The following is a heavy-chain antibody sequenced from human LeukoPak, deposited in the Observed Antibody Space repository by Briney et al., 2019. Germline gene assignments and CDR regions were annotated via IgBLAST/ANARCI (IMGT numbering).Heavy chain of an antibody. J-gene: IGHJ5*02. CDR2: INHSGST. D-gene: IGHD1-26*01. CDR1: GGSFSGYY. Sequence: SETLSLTCAVYGGSFSGYYWSWIRQPPGKGLEWIGEINHSGSTNYNPSLKSRVTISVDTSKNQFSLKLSSVTAADTAVYYCARRSQRAELPTYNWFDPWGQGTLVTVSS. V-gene: IGHV4-34*01. CDR3: ARRSQRAELPTYNWFDP.